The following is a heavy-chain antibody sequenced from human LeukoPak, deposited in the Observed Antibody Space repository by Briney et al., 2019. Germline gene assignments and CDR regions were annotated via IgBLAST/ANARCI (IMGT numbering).Heavy chain of an antibody. Sequence: GGSLRLSCAASGFTFSSYSMNWVRQAPGKGLEWVSVISGSGGSTYYADSVKGRFTISRDNSKNTLYLQMNSLRAEDTAVYYCAKDFGVRSVTYHSDYWGQGTLVTVSS. CDR2: ISGSGGST. CDR1: GFTFSSYS. D-gene: IGHD3-10*01. V-gene: IGHV3-23*01. J-gene: IGHJ4*02. CDR3: AKDFGVRSVTYHSDY.